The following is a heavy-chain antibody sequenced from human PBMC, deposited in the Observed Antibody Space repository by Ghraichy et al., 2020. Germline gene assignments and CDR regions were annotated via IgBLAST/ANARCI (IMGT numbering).Heavy chain of an antibody. CDR1: GGSFSGYY. Sequence: SETLSLTCAVYGGSFSGYYWSWIRQPPGKGLEWIGEINHSGSTNYNPSLKSRVTISVDTSKNQFSLKLSSVTAADTAVYYCARGLGSYCGGDCYATWYFDLWGRGTLVTVSS. D-gene: IGHD2-21*01. CDR3: ARGLGSYCGGDCYATWYFDL. V-gene: IGHV4-34*01. J-gene: IGHJ2*01. CDR2: INHSGST.